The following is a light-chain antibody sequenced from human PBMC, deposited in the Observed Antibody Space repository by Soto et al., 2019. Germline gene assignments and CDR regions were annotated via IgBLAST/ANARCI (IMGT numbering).Light chain of an antibody. V-gene: IGKV1-5*03. CDR3: QQYERYST. J-gene: IGKJ1*01. CDR1: QNIYTW. CDR2: KAS. Sequence: DYQVTQSPSTLSASVGDRVPITCRASQNIYTWLAWYQQKPGIAPKLLIHKASTLESGVPSRFSGSGYGTEFTLTISGLQPEDSATYYCQQYERYSTFGQGTKVDI.